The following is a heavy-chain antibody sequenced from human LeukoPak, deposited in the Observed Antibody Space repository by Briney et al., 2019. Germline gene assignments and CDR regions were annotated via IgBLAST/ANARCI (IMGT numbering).Heavy chain of an antibody. CDR2: ISSSSSSI. CDR1: GFTFSSYS. D-gene: IGHD1-7*01. J-gene: IGHJ3*02. V-gene: IGHV3-21*01. Sequence: GGSLRLSCAASGFTFSSYSMNWVRQAPGKGLEWVSSISSSSSSIYYADSVKGRFTISRDNARNSLYLQMNSLRAEDTAVYYCARDSGNYLDAFDIWGQGTMVTVSS. CDR3: ARDSGNYLDAFDI.